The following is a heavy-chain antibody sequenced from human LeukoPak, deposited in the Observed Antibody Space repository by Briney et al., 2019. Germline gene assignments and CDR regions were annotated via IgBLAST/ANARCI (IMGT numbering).Heavy chain of an antibody. CDR2: INHSGST. J-gene: IGHJ4*02. CDR3: ARGHCSSTNCYFGGRSYFDY. V-gene: IGHV4-34*01. Sequence: SETLSLTCAVCGRSLSDYYCSWIRQPPGKGLEWIGEINHSGSTNYNPSLKSRVTISVDTSKNQFSLKLSSVTAADTAVYYCARGHCSSTNCYFGGRSYFDYWGQGTLVTVSS. D-gene: IGHD2-2*01. CDR1: GRSLSDYY.